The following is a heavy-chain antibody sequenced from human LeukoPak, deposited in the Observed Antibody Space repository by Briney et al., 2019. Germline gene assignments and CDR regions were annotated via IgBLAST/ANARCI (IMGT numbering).Heavy chain of an antibody. CDR3: AKGASSSCYGHVDY. J-gene: IGHJ4*02. V-gene: IGHV3-23*01. D-gene: IGHD2-2*01. CDR1: GFSFSNYA. Sequence: RSGGSLRLSCAASGFSFSNYAMNWVRQAPGKGLEWVSAICGRAAATYYADSVKGRFTISRDDSKNTLYLQMNSLRAEDTALYYCAKGASSSCYGHVDYWGQGTLVTVSS. CDR2: ICGRAAAT.